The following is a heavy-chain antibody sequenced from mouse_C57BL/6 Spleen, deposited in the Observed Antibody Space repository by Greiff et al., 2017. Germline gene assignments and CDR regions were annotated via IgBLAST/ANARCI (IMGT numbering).Heavy chain of an antibody. CDR1: GYSFTGYY. CDR2: INPSTGGT. V-gene: IGHV1-42*01. Sequence: VQLQQSGPELVKPGASVKISCKASGYSFTGYYMNWVKQSPEKSLEWIGEINPSTGGTTYNQKFKAKATLTVDKSSSTAYMQLKSLTSEDSAVYYCARKELGRAYAMDYWGQGTSVTVSS. D-gene: IGHD4-1*01. J-gene: IGHJ4*01. CDR3: ARKELGRAYAMDY.